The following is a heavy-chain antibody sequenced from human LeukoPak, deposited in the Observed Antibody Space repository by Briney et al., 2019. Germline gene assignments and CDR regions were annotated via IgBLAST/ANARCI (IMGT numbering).Heavy chain of an antibody. CDR3: ARDWWIGNNWFDP. V-gene: IGHV1-69*06. CDR2: IIPIFGTT. D-gene: IGHD2-15*01. J-gene: IGHJ5*02. Sequence: SVKVSCKASGGTFNSYAISWVRQAPGQGLEWMGGIIPIFGTTNYARKFRGRVTLTADKSTRTAYMELSSLRSEDTAVYYCARDWWIGNNWFDPWGQGTLVTVSS. CDR1: GGTFNSYA.